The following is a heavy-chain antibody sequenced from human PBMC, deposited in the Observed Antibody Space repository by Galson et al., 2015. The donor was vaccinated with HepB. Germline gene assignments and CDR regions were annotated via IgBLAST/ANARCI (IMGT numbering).Heavy chain of an antibody. Sequence: SLRLSCAASGFTFSSYGMHWVRQAPGKGLEWVAVISYDGSNKYYADSVKGRFTISRDNSKNTLYLQMNSLRAEDTAVYYCARGSPGIVGATTVDYWGQGTLVTVSS. V-gene: IGHV3-30*03. J-gene: IGHJ4*02. D-gene: IGHD1-26*01. CDR1: GFTFSSYG. CDR3: ARGSPGIVGATTVDY. CDR2: ISYDGSNK.